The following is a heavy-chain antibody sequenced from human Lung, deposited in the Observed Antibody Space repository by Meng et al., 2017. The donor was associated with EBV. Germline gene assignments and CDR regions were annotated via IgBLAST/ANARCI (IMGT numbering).Heavy chain of an antibody. J-gene: IGHJ4*02. Sequence: QVQLQQWGAGLLKPSETLSLTCAVYGGSFSGYYWSWIRQPPGKGLEWIGEINHSGSTNYNPSLKSRVTISMDTSKNQFSLRLSSVTAADTAVYYCARNYYFDYWGQGTLVTVSS. CDR3: ARNYYFDY. CDR1: GGSFSGYY. CDR2: INHSGST. V-gene: IGHV4-34*01.